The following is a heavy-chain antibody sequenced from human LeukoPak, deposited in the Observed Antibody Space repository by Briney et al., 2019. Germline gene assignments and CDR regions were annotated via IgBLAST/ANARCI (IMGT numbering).Heavy chain of an antibody. CDR1: GFTFSSSS. CDR2: ISRSSSYI. D-gene: IGHD2-15*01. J-gene: IGHJ4*02. CDR3: AREGGYCSGGSCRFFDY. Sequence: GGSLRLSCAASGFTFSSSSMNWVRQAPGKGLEFVSSISRSSSYIYYADSVKGRFTISRDDAKNSLFLQMDSLRAEDTAVYYCAREGGYCSGGSCRFFDYWGQGTLVTVSS. V-gene: IGHV3-21*06.